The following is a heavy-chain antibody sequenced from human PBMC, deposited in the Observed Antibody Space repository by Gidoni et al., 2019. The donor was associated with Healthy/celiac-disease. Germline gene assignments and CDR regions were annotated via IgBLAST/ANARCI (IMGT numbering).Heavy chain of an antibody. J-gene: IGHJ4*02. V-gene: IGHV3-30-3*01. CDR1: GFTFRSYA. CDR3: ARDMGVYGSGIGAFDY. CDR2: ISYDGINK. D-gene: IGHD3-10*01. Sequence: QVQLVESGGGVVQPGRSLRLSCAASGFTFRSYAMHWVRQAPGKGLEWVAIISYDGINKYYADSVKGRFTISRDNSKNTLYLQMNSLRAEDTAVYYCARDMGVYGSGIGAFDYWGQGTLVTVSS.